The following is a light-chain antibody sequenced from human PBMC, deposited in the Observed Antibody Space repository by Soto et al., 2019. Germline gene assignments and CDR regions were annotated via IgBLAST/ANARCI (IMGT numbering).Light chain of an antibody. CDR1: SSDVGGYNY. CDR3: SSYTSSSTCV. V-gene: IGLV2-14*01. Sequence: QSVLTQPASVSGSPGQSITISCTGTSSDVGGYNYVSWYQQYPGKAPKLMIYDVSNRPSGVSNRFSGSKSGNTASLTISGLQAEDETDYYYSSYTSSSTCVFGTGTKLTVL. J-gene: IGLJ1*01. CDR2: DVS.